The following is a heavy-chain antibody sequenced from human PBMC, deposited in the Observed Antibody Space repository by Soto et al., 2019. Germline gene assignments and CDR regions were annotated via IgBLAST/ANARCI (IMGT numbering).Heavy chain of an antibody. J-gene: IGHJ4*02. CDR1: GYTFTSYG. D-gene: IGHD6-13*01. CDR2: ISAYNGNT. CDR3: ARESSSSCHDY. Sequence: QVQLVQSGAEVTKPGASVKVSCKASGYTFTSYGISWVRQAPGQGLEWMGWISAYNGNTNYAQKRQGRVTMTTDTSASTGYMELRSLRSDDTAVYYCARESSSSCHDYWCQGTLVIVSS. V-gene: IGHV1-18*01.